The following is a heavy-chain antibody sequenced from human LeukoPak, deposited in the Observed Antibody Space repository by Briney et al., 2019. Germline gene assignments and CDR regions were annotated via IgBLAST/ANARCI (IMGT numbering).Heavy chain of an antibody. CDR1: GFTFRSYG. J-gene: IGHJ6*02. V-gene: IGHV3-33*01. CDR3: ARDGSGLDV. D-gene: IGHD1-1*01. CDR2: IWHDGSNK. Sequence: PGGSLRLSCTASGFTFRSYGMQWVRKAPGKGLEWVAVIWHDGSNKYYADSVKGRFTISRDNSGYTLTLQMNSLRVEDTAVYYCARDGSGLDVWGQGTTVTVSS.